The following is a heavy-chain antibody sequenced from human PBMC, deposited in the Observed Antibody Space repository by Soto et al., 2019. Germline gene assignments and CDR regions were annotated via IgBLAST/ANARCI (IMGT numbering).Heavy chain of an antibody. D-gene: IGHD2-15*01. Sequence: QVQLVESGGGVVQPGRSLRLSCAASGFTFSSYGIHWVRQAPGKGLEWVAVISYYGSNKYYADSVKGRFTISRDNSKNTLYLQMNSLRAEDTAVYYCAKERGVVVAATPETYFDYWGQGTLVTVSS. V-gene: IGHV3-30*18. CDR3: AKERGVVVAATPETYFDY. CDR2: ISYYGSNK. CDR1: GFTFSSYG. J-gene: IGHJ4*02.